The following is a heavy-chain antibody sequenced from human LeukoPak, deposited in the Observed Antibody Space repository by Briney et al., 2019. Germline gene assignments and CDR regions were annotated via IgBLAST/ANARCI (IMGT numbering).Heavy chain of an antibody. CDR1: GGSISSYY. CDR3: ARGDPRPATEQLVRSHYFDY. J-gene: IGHJ4*02. V-gene: IGHV4-39*01. CDR2: IYYSGST. D-gene: IGHD6-6*01. Sequence: SETLSLTCTVSGGSISSYYWSWIRQPPGKGLEWIGSIYYSGSTYYNPSLKSRVTISVDTSKNQFSLKLSSVTAADTAVYYCARGDPRPATEQLVRSHYFDYWGQGTLVTVSS.